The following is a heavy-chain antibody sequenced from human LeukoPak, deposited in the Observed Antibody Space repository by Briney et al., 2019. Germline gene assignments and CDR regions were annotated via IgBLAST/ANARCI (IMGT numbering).Heavy chain of an antibody. J-gene: IGHJ5*02. V-gene: IGHV3-23*01. CDR3: AKGLHASSWYAGS. Sequence: PGGSLRLSCAASGFTFSSYAMSWVRQAPGKGLEWVSGISGSGGSTYYADSVKGRFTISRDNSKNTLYLHMNSLREVDTAVYYCAKGLHASSWYAGSWGRGTLVTVSS. CDR1: GFTFSSYA. D-gene: IGHD6-13*01. CDR2: ISGSGGST.